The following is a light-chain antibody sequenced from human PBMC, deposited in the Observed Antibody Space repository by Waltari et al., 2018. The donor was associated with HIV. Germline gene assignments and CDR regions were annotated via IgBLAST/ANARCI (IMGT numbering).Light chain of an antibody. Sequence: QSVLTQPPSVSAAPGQKVTISCSGSSSNIWRNYVSWYQQLPGAAPKLLIYDNTERPAGIPDRFSGSKSGTSATLGSTGLQTGDEADYYGGTWDSSLGGWVFGGGTKLAVL. CDR3: GTWDSSLGGWV. CDR2: DNT. CDR1: SSNIWRNY. J-gene: IGLJ3*02. V-gene: IGLV1-51*01.